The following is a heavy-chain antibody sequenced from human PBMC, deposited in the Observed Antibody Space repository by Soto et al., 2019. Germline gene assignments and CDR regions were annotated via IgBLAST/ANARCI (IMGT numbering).Heavy chain of an antibody. CDR3: AIALVADSSLDH. V-gene: IGHV3-30*01. J-gene: IGHJ4*01. D-gene: IGHD5-12*01. CDR2: ISYDSSEI. CDR1: GFTFSNNA. Sequence: GGSLRLSCVGSGFTFSNNAMHWVRQAPGKGLGWVAFISYDSSEIFYADSVKGRFTISRDNPENTLFLHMNSPRADDTAVYYCAIALVADSSLDHWGQGILVTVSS.